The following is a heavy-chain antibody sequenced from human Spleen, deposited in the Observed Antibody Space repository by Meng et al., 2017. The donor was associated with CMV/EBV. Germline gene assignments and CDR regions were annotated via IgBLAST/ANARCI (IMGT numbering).Heavy chain of an antibody. CDR1: GGSISSSNW. V-gene: IGHV4-4*02. D-gene: IGHD3-10*01. CDR3: ARGARYYGSGSYSPYYYGMDV. CDR2: IYHSGST. J-gene: IGHJ6*02. Sequence: GSLRLSCAVSGGSISSSNWWSWVRQPPGKGLEWIGEIYHSGSTNYNPSLKSRVTISVDKSKNQFSLKLSSVTAADTAVYYCARGARYYGSGSYSPYYYGMDVWGQGTTVTVSS.